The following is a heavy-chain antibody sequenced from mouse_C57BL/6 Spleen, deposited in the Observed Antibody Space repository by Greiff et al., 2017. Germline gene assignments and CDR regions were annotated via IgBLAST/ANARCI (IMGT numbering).Heavy chain of an antibody. CDR1: GFTFSDYG. Sequence: EVMLVESGGGLVKPGGSLKLSCAASGFTFSDYGMHWVRQAPEKGLEWVSYISSGSSTIYYADTVKGRFTISRDNAKNTLFLQMTSLRSEDTAMYYCARNYGSLYYYAMDYWGQGTSVTVSS. CDR2: ISSGSSTI. CDR3: ARNYGSLYYYAMDY. V-gene: IGHV5-17*01. D-gene: IGHD1-1*01. J-gene: IGHJ4*01.